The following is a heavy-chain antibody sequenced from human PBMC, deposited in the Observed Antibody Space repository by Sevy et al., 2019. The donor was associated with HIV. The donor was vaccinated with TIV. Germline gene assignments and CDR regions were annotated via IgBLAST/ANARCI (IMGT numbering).Heavy chain of an antibody. CDR3: SSQRTIAVAGDYFDY. CDR2: IRSRAKTYAT. J-gene: IGHJ4*02. Sequence: GGSLRLSCAASGFTFTGSTMYWVRQASGKGLEWVARIRSRAKTYATAYAASVKGRFTISRDDLRNTAYLQMNSLKTEDTAVYYCSSQRTIAVAGDYFDYWGQGTLVTVSS. D-gene: IGHD6-19*01. CDR1: GFTFTGST. V-gene: IGHV3-73*01.